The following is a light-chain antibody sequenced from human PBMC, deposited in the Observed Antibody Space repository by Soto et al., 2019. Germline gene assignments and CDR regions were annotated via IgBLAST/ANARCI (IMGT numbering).Light chain of an antibody. CDR3: QQYNSWPIT. CDR1: QSVSSNY. V-gene: IGKV3-20*01. J-gene: IGKJ5*01. Sequence: EVVLTQSPGTLSLSPGERATLSCRASQSVSSNYLAWYQQKPGQAPRLLMYGASTWGTDVPPRFTGSGSGTEFTLTISGLQSEDFAVYYCQQYNSWPITFGQGTRL. CDR2: GAS.